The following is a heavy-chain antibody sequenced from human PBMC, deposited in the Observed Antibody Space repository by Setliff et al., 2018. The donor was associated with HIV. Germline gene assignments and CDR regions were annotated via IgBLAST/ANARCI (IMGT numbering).Heavy chain of an antibody. CDR1: GFTFTTFG. D-gene: IGHD3-10*01. V-gene: IGHV7-4-1*02. J-gene: IGHJ3*02. CDR2: INTNTGNA. CDR3: ARGSYYGSGSNDAFDI. Sequence: ASVKVSCKADGFTFTTFGMSWVRQAPGQGLEWMGWINTNTGNATYAQGFTGRFVFSLDTSVSTAYLQISSLKAEDTAVYYCARGSYYGSGSNDAFDIWGQGTMVTVSS.